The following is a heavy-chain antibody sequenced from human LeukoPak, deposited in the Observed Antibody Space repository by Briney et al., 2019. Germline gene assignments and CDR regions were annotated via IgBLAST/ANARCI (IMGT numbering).Heavy chain of an antibody. V-gene: IGHV3-7*01. CDR3: ARHGDYCFDL. D-gene: IGHD2-21*01. Sequence: RGWSLTVSCVASGFTLSNNWLSWVGQAPANGREGAANIKQDGTSKYYVDSVMGRFTISRDNAENSVYLQMNSLSAGATAVYYCARHGDYCFDLWGPGTRVTVSS. CDR2: IKQDGTSK. J-gene: IGHJ4*02. CDR1: GFTLSNNW.